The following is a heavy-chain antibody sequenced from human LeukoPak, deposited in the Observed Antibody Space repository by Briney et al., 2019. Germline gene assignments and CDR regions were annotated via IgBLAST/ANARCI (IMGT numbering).Heavy chain of an antibody. CDR3: AKDVLRFLEWLPDY. Sequence: GRSLRLSCAASGFTFSSYGMHWVRQAPGMGLEWVAVISYDGSNKYYADSVKCRFTMSRDNSKNTLYLQMNSLRAEDTAVYYCAKDVLRFLEWLPDYWGQGTLVTVSS. V-gene: IGHV3-30*18. CDR2: ISYDGSNK. J-gene: IGHJ4*02. CDR1: GFTFSSYG. D-gene: IGHD3-3*01.